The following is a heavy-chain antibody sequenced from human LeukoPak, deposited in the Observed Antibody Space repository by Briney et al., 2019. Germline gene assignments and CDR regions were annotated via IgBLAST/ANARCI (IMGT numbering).Heavy chain of an antibody. V-gene: IGHV1-18*01. J-gene: IGHJ4*02. CDR2: ISAYNGNT. CDR3: ARDVGEGFRSGGSCSDY. D-gene: IGHD2-15*01. CDR1: GYTFTNYA. Sequence: ASVKVSCKASGYTFTNYAISWVRQAPGQGLEWMGWISAYNGNTNYAQKLQGRVTMTTDTSTSTVYMELRSLRSDDTAVYYCARDVGEGFRSGGSCSDYWGQGTLVTVSS.